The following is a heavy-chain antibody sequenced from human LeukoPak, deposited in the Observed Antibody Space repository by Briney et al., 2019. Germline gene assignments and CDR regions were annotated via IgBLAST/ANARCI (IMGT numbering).Heavy chain of an antibody. CDR1: GFTFSSYG. V-gene: IGHV3-30*03. CDR3: ARAVVVPAARWFDP. Sequence: GGSLRLSCAASGFTFSSYGMHWVRQAPGKGLEWVAVISYDGSNKYYADSVKGRFTISRDNSKNTLYLQMNSLRAEDTAVYYCARAVVVPAARWFDPWGQGTLVTVSS. CDR2: ISYDGSNK. J-gene: IGHJ5*02. D-gene: IGHD2-2*01.